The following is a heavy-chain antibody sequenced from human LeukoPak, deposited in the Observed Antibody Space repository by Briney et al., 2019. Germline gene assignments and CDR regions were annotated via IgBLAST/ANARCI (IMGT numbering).Heavy chain of an antibody. J-gene: IGHJ4*02. Sequence: GGPLRLSCAASGFTFSNYWVHWVRQAPGKGLVWVSRINRDGSTTKYADSVKGRFTVSRDNAKNTLNLQMNSLRAEDTAVYYCARDKKSGESSEIDYWGQGTLVTVSS. CDR3: ARDKKSGESSEIDY. CDR1: GFTFSNYW. V-gene: IGHV3-74*03. D-gene: IGHD3-10*01. CDR2: INRDGSTT.